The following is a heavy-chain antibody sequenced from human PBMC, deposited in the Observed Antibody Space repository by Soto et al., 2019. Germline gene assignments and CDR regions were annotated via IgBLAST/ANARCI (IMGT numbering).Heavy chain of an antibody. D-gene: IGHD2-15*01. CDR3: ARDRVDCSGGTCWRSVAAT. CDR1: GYTFISHY. J-gene: IGHJ5*01. CDR2: INPSGGST. Sequence: ASVKVSSKASGYTFISHYMHWVRQALGQGLEWMGIINPSGGSTNYAQKCQGRVTMTRDTSTSTVYMELSSLRSEDPAVYYCARDRVDCSGGTCWRSVAATWG. V-gene: IGHV1-46*01.